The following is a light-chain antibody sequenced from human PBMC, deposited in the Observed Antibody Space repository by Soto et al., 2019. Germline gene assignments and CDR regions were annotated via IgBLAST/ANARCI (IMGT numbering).Light chain of an antibody. V-gene: IGKV3-15*01. Sequence: VMTQSPATLSVSPGDRVTLSCRASQSVGSSLAWYRQKPGQAPGLLVYGASTRATGIPARFSGSGSGTEFTLTISSLQSEDFAVYYCLQYDKWPPWTFGQGTKVEIK. CDR3: LQYDKWPPWT. CDR1: QSVGSS. CDR2: GAS. J-gene: IGKJ1*01.